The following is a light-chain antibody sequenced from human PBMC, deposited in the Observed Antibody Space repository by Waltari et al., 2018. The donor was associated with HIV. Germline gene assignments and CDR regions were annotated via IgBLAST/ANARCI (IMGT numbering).Light chain of an antibody. V-gene: IGLV2-11*01. CDR1: SSDVGRYNY. CDR3: CSYAGSYTPV. CDR2: DVS. J-gene: IGLJ2*01. Sequence: QSALTQPRSVSGSPGQSVTISCTGTSSDVGRYNYVSWYQQPPGKAPKLMIYDVSKRPSGVPDRFSGSKSGNTASLTISGLQAEDEADYYCCSYAGSYTPVFGGGTKLTVL.